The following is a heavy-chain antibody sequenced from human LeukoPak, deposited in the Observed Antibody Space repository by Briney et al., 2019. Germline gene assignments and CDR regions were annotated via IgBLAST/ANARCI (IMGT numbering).Heavy chain of an antibody. CDR3: ARDLSGIAAADTDY. CDR2: MNPNSGNT. D-gene: IGHD6-13*01. Sequence: ASVKVSCKASGYTFTSYDINWVRQATGQGLEWMGWMNPNSGNTGYAQKFQGRVTMTRDTSTSTVYMELSSLRSEDTAVYYCARDLSGIAAADTDYWGQGTLVTVSS. J-gene: IGHJ4*02. CDR1: GYTFTSYD. V-gene: IGHV1-8*01.